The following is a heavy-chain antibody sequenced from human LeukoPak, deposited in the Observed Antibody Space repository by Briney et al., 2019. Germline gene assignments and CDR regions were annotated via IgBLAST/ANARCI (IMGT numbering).Heavy chain of an antibody. J-gene: IGHJ4*02. CDR2: IYPGDSDT. Sequence: GESLKISCKGSGYSFNSYWIGWVRQMPGKGLEWMGIIYPGDSDTRYSPSFQGQVTISADKSISTAYLQWSSLKASDTAMYYCARQVGIAAAGTDERFFSRWGQGTLVTVSS. D-gene: IGHD6-13*01. CDR1: GYSFNSYW. V-gene: IGHV5-51*01. CDR3: ARQVGIAAAGTDERFFSR.